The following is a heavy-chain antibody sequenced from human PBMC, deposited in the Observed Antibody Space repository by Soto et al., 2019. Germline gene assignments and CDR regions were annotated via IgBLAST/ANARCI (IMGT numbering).Heavy chain of an antibody. Sequence: GGSLRLSCAASGFTFSSYAMSWVRQAPGKGLEWVSAISGSGGSTYYADSVKGRFTVSRDNSKNTLYLQMNSLRAEDTSVYYCAKALLTVTTFGFDYWGQGTLVTVSS. CDR1: GFTFSSYA. CDR3: AKALLTVTTFGFDY. D-gene: IGHD4-17*01. J-gene: IGHJ4*02. V-gene: IGHV3-23*01. CDR2: ISGSGGST.